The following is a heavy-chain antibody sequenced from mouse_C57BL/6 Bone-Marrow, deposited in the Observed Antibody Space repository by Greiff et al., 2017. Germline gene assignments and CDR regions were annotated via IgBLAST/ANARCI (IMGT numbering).Heavy chain of an antibody. D-gene: IGHD2-4*01. J-gene: IGHJ2*01. CDR1: GYTFTDYY. CDR2: INPYNGGT. Sequence: EVQLQQSGPVLVKPGASVKLSCKASGYTFTDYYMNWVKQSPGKSLEWIGVINPYNGGTSYNQKFKGKATLTVATSSSTAYMELNSLTSEDSAVYYCARGGLRGYFDYWGQGTTLTVSS. V-gene: IGHV1-19*01. CDR3: ARGGLRGYFDY.